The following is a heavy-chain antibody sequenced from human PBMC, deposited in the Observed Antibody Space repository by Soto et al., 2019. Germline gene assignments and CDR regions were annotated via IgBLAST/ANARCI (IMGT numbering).Heavy chain of an antibody. CDR3: ARESHDILTGPPWVWYFDL. J-gene: IGHJ2*01. V-gene: IGHV4-34*01. CDR2: INDRGSI. Sequence: QVQLKQWGAGPLRPLETLSLTCGVSGGSFSGYYLAWIRQSPGKGLEWIGEINDRGSINYNPSLKSRVSISADTSKNHYSLNLRSVTAADTAVYYCARESHDILTGPPWVWYFDLWGRGTLVTVSS. D-gene: IGHD3-9*01. CDR1: GGSFSGYY.